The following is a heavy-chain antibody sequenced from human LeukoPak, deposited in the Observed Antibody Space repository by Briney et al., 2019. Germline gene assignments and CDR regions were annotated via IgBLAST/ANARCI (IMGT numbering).Heavy chain of an antibody. CDR2: ISFSGSYI. D-gene: IGHD7-27*01. V-gene: IGHV3-21*04. CDR1: GFTFTTYG. CDR3: ARGWGDY. J-gene: IGHJ4*02. Sequence: GGSLRLSCAASGFTFTTYGFNWVRQAPGKGLEWVSSISFSGSYIYYADSVKGRFTISRDNAKNTLYLQMNSLRVDDTAVNYCARGWGDYWGQGTLVTVSS.